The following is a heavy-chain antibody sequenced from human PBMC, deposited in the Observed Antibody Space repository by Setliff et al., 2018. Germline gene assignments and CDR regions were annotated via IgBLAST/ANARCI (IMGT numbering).Heavy chain of an antibody. D-gene: IGHD6-19*01. J-gene: IGHJ4*02. V-gene: IGHV3-48*01. CDR1: GFTFSSYS. CDR3: ARETAVAGQYYFDY. Sequence: HLGGSLRLSCAASGFTFSSYSMNWVRQAPGKGLEWLSYISRGGSTIYYADSVKGRFIISRDNAKNSLYLQMNSLRADDTAVYYCARETAVAGQYYFDYCGQGTLVTVSS. CDR2: ISRGGSTI.